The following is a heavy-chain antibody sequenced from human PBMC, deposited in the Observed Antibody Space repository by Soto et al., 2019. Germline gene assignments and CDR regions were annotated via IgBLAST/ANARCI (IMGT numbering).Heavy chain of an antibody. Sequence: QVQLVQSGAEVKKPGASVKVSCKASGYTFTSYGISWVRQAPGQGLEWMGWISAYNGNTNYAQKLQGRVTMTTDTSTRRAHMGLRSLRSDGTAVYYGAGGRNGIDYWGQGTLVTVSS. D-gene: IGHD1-1*01. CDR3: AGGRNGIDY. CDR2: ISAYNGNT. V-gene: IGHV1-18*01. J-gene: IGHJ4*02. CDR1: GYTFTSYG.